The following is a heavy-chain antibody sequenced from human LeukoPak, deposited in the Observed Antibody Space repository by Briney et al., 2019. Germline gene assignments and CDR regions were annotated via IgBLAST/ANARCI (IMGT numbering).Heavy chain of an antibody. V-gene: IGHV3-30*03. CDR3: ARVAKVGVAAAGTPGAFDI. Sequence: PGGSLRLSCAASGFTFSSYDIHWVRQAPGKGLEWVAVISYDGTNKYYADSVKGRFTISRDNAKNSLYLQMNSLRAEDTAVYYCARVAKVGVAAAGTPGAFDIWGQGTMVTVSS. CDR2: ISYDGTNK. D-gene: IGHD6-13*01. J-gene: IGHJ3*02. CDR1: GFTFSSYD.